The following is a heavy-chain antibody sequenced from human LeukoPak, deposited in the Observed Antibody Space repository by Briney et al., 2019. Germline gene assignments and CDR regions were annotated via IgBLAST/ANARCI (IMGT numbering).Heavy chain of an antibody. CDR1: GFTFSTYW. V-gene: IGHV3-7*04. Sequence: PGGSLRLSCAASGFTFSTYWMSWVRQAPGKGLEWVANIKPDGSEKYCIDSVKGRFTVSRDNAKNSLYLQMNSLRAGDTAVYYCARGDFWSGDYTDAFDVWGQGTMVTVSS. J-gene: IGHJ3*01. CDR2: IKPDGSEK. D-gene: IGHD3-3*01. CDR3: ARGDFWSGDYTDAFDV.